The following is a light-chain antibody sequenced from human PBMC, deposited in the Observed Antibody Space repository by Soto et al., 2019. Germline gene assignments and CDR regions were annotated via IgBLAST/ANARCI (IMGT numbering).Light chain of an antibody. Sequence: NFMLTQPHSVSESPGKTVTISCTRSSGSIASNYVQWYQQRPGSAPTTVIYEDNQRPSGVPDRFSGSIDRSSNSASLTISGLKTEDEADYYCQSYDSNNQVFGGGTKVT. V-gene: IGLV6-57*03. CDR1: SGSIASNY. CDR2: EDN. J-gene: IGLJ3*02. CDR3: QSYDSNNQV.